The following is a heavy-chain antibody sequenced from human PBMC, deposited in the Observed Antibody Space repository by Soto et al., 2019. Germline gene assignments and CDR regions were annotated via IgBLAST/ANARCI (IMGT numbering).Heavy chain of an antibody. V-gene: IGHV3-30*04. CDR2: ISYDGSNK. CDR3: ARGGKGLLQPNWFDP. Sequence: GGSLRLSCEASGFTFSSYAMHWVRQAPGKGLEWVAVISYDGSNKYYADLVKGRLSISRDNSKNTLYLQMNSLRAEDTAVYYCARGGKGLLQPNWFDPWGQGTLVTVSS. D-gene: IGHD3-22*01. J-gene: IGHJ5*02. CDR1: GFTFSSYA.